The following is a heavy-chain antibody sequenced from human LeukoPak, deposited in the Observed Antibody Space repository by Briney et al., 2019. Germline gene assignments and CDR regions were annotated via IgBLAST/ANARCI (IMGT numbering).Heavy chain of an antibody. V-gene: IGHV3-21*01. CDR1: GFTFSSYS. J-gene: IGHJ6*04. Sequence: GGSLRLSCAASGFTFSSYSMNWVRQAPGKGLEWVSSISSSSSYIYYADPVKGRFTISRDNAKNSLYLQMNSLRAEDTAVYYCARDPNNPIYYYYYGMDVWGKGTTVTVSS. CDR2: ISSSSSYI. CDR3: ARDPNNPIYYYYYGMDV. D-gene: IGHD1/OR15-1a*01.